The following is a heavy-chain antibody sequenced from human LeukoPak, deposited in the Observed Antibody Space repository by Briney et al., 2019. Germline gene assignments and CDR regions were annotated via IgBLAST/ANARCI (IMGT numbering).Heavy chain of an antibody. CDR1: GGSFSGYY. J-gene: IGHJ4*02. D-gene: IGHD6-19*01. CDR3: AREYSSGWYYFDH. V-gene: IGHV4-34*01. Sequence: SETLSLTCAVYGGSFSGYYWSWIRQPPGKGLEWIGEINHSGSTNYNPSLKSRVTISVDTSKNQFSLKLSSVTAADTAVYYCAREYSSGWYYFDHWGQGTLVTVSS. CDR2: INHSGST.